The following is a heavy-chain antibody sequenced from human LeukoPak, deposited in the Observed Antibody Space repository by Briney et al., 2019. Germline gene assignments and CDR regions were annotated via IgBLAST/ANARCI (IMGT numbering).Heavy chain of an antibody. J-gene: IGHJ4*02. CDR2: ISVSGENT. D-gene: IGHD3-10*01. CDR3: AKYGSGSYYNGLY. Sequence: GGSLRLSSTASGFTFSSYAMTWVRQAPGKGLQWVSTISVSGENTYYADSVKGRFTISRDISKSTLYLQMNSLRDEDTAVYYCAKYGSGSYYNGLYWGQGTLVTVSS. CDR1: GFTFSSYA. V-gene: IGHV3-23*01.